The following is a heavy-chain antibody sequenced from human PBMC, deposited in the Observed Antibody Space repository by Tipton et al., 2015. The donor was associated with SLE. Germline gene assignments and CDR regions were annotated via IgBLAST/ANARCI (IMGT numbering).Heavy chain of an antibody. Sequence: TLSLTCTVSGGSISSYYWSWIRQPPGKGLEWIGYIYDIGSTNYNPSLKSRVTMSVDTSENQLSLKLTFVTAADTAVYYCARARHGGAEYFEPWGQGPRVTVPS. CDR1: GGSISSYY. V-gene: IGHV4-59*01. D-gene: IGHD3-3*01. CDR2: IYDIGST. CDR3: ARARHGGAEYFEP. J-gene: IGHJ1*01.